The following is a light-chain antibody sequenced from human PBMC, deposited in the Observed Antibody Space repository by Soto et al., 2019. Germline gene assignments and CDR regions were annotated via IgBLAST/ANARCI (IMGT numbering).Light chain of an antibody. J-gene: IGLJ2*01. Sequence: QLVLTQSPSASASLGASVKLTCTLSSGHSSYAIAWHQKQPGKGPRYLMDLNNDGSHTKGDGIPDRFSGSSSGADRYLILSSLQSEDEADYYCQTWGTGFQFFGGGTQLTVL. CDR1: SGHSSYA. CDR3: QTWGTGFQF. CDR2: LNNDGSH. V-gene: IGLV4-69*01.